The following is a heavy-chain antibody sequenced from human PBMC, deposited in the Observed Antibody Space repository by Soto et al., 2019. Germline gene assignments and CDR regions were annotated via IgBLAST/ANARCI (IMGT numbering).Heavy chain of an antibody. V-gene: IGHV3-30*03. Sequence: QVQLVESGGGVVQPGRSLRLSCAASGFTFSSYGIHWFRQAPGKVLEWVAVISKYGHIKYSAESVEGRFTISRDNSKNTLYVLMNSRGAEVTADYYCPGEVASGYWGQRTQVTVSS. J-gene: IGHJ4*02. D-gene: IGHD2-21*01. CDR1: GFTFSSYG. CDR3: PGEVASGY. CDR2: ISKYGHIK.